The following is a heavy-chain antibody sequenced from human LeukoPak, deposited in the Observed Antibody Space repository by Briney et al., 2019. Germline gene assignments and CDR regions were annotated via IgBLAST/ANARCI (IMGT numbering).Heavy chain of an antibody. J-gene: IGHJ4*02. V-gene: IGHV3-23*01. CDR3: AKYFYDSGSYAFDY. Sequence: PGGSVRLSCVVSGFTFSKYAMSWVRQAPAKGLEWVSSIDGSGGSRYYADSVQGRFIISRDNSKNTVYLQMNSLRVEDTATYYCAKYFYDSGSYAFDYWGQGALVTVSS. D-gene: IGHD3-10*01. CDR1: GFTFSKYA. CDR2: IDGSGGSR.